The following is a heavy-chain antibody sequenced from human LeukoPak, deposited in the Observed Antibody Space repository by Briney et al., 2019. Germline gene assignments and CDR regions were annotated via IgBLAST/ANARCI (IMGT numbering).Heavy chain of an antibody. V-gene: IGHV3-23*01. CDR2: ISGSGGNT. CDR3: AKGRNEDGDAALNY. CDR1: GFTFSSYA. Sequence: GGSLRLSCAASGFTFSSYAMSWVRQAPGKGLERVSSISGSGGNTFYADSVKGRFTISRDNSKNTLYLQMNSLRAEDTAAYHCAKGRNEDGDAALNYWGQGTLVTVSS. D-gene: IGHD4-17*01. J-gene: IGHJ4*02.